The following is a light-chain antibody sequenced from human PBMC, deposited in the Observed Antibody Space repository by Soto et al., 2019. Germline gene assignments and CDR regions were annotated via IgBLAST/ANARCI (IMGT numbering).Light chain of an antibody. Sequence: SALTEPPSASGSPGQSVTISCTGTSSDVGGYNFVSWYQQHPGKAPKLMIYEVSKRPSGVPDRFSGSKSGNTASLTVSGRQADDEADYYCTSYAGSNIPVVFGGGTKHTVL. CDR1: SSDVGGYNF. CDR2: EVS. CDR3: TSYAGSNIPVV. J-gene: IGLJ2*01. V-gene: IGLV2-8*01.